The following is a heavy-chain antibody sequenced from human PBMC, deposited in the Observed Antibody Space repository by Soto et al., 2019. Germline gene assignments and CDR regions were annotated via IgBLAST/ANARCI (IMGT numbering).Heavy chain of an antibody. CDR3: ARERVGITMVRGVPFDYYYYGMDV. CDR2: INPNSGGT. D-gene: IGHD3-10*01. CDR1: GYTFTGYY. V-gene: IGHV1-2*04. J-gene: IGHJ6*02. Sequence: ASVKVSCKASGYTFTGYYMHWVRQAPGQGLEWMGWINPNSGGTNYAQKFQGWVTMTRDTSISTAYMELSRLRSDDTAVYYCARERVGITMVRGVPFDYYYYGMDVWGQGTTVNVSS.